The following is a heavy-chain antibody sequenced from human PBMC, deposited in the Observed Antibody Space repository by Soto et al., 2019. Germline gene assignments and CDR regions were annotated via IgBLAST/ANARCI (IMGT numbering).Heavy chain of an antibody. CDR2: IRGFSPYT. Sequence: VGSLRLSCISSGFTFRTYTMNWVRQAHGKGLEWVSGIRGFSPYTFYAESVKGRFTISRDNAKNSLYLQMNSLRAEDTAVYYCARDRGYDAHDYYYNAMDVWGQGTTVTVSS. CDR1: GFTFRTYT. D-gene: IGHD3-10*01. CDR3: ARDRGYDAHDYYYNAMDV. V-gene: IGHV3-21*01. J-gene: IGHJ6*02.